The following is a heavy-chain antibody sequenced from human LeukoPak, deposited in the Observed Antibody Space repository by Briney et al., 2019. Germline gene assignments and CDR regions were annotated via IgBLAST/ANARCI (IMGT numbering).Heavy chain of an antibody. CDR1: GASIENHY. J-gene: IGHJ5*02. D-gene: IGHD3-10*01. CDR2: FEPSGTT. Sequence: SETLSLTCTVSGASIENHYWSWIRQPAGKGLEWIGRFEPSGTTKYNPSLKSRITMSVDTSKNQFSLELNSVTAADTAVYYCARCMVRGVMRMYNWFDPWGQGTLVTVSS. V-gene: IGHV4-4*07. CDR3: ARCMVRGVMRMYNWFDP.